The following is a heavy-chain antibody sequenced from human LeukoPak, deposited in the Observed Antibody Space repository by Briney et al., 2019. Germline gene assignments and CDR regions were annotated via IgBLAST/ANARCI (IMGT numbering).Heavy chain of an antibody. Sequence: ASVKVSCKASGYTFTSYDINWVRQATGQGLEWLGWMNPNSGNTGYAQKFQGRVTMTRNTSISTAYMELSSLRSEDTAVYYCARPERGRDGYNSAFDYWGQGTLVTVSS. J-gene: IGHJ4*02. CDR3: ARPERGRDGYNSAFDY. D-gene: IGHD5-12*01. CDR2: MNPNSGNT. V-gene: IGHV1-8*01. CDR1: GYTFTSYD.